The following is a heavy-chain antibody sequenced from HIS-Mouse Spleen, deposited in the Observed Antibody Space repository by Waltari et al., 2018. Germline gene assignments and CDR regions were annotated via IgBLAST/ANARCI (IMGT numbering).Heavy chain of an antibody. CDR3: AREIPYSSSWYDWYFDL. V-gene: IGHV4-39*07. CDR2: IYYSGST. CDR1: GCSNSSSGYY. Sequence: QLQLQESGPGLVKPSETLSLTCTGAGCSNSSSGYYWGWLRQPPGKGLEWIGSIYYSGSTYYNPSLKSRVTISVDTSKNQFSLKLSSVTAADTAVYYCAREIPYSSSWYDWYFDLWGRGTLVTVSS. D-gene: IGHD6-13*01. J-gene: IGHJ2*01.